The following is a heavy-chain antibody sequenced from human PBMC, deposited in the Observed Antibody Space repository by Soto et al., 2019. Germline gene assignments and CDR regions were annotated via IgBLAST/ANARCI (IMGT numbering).Heavy chain of an antibody. CDR2: VSPLFGTT. CDR3: TGGASSGGWYFDV. V-gene: IGHV1-69*01. CDR1: GGTFSSAT. Sequence: QEQLVQSGAEVKKPGSSVKVSCTASGGTFSSATISWVRQAPGQGLEWMGGVSPLFGTTYYAQKFQGRLTTTADASSGTADMELSSMKSEDTAVYYCTGGASSGGWYFDVWGRGTLVSVSS. J-gene: IGHJ2*01. D-gene: IGHD1-26*01.